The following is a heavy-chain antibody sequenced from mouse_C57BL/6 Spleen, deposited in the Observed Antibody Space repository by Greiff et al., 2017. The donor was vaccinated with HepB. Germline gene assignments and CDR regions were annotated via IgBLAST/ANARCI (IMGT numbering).Heavy chain of an antibody. CDR2: IYPGGGYT. Sequence: QVQLQQSGAELVRPGTSVKMSCKASGYTFTNYWIGWAKQRPGHGLEWIGDIYPGGGYTNYNEKFKGKATLTADKSSSTAYMQFSSLTSEDSAIYYSAREENWAFDYWGQGTTLTVSS. J-gene: IGHJ2*01. D-gene: IGHD4-1*01. CDR3: AREENWAFDY. CDR1: GYTFTNYW. V-gene: IGHV1-63*01.